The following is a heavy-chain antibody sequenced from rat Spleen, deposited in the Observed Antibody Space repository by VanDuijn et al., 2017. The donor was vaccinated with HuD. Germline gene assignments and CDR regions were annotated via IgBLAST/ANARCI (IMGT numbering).Heavy chain of an antibody. J-gene: IGHJ4*01. CDR2: ITNAAGKV. V-gene: IGHV5-31*01. Sequence: EVQLVESGGDLMQPGRSLKLSCVASGFTFNNYWMTWIRQAPGKGLEWVASITNAAGKVYYRDSVKGRFTISRDNAKSSLYLQMDSLRSEDTATYYCTRAIYTTDYYYAKGYYVMDAWGQGTSVTVSS. CDR3: TRAIYTTDYYYAKGYYVMDA. D-gene: IGHD1-6*01. CDR1: GFTFNNYW.